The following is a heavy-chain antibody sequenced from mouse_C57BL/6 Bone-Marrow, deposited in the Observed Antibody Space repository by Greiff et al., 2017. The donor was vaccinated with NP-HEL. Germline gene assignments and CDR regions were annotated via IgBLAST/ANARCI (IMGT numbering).Heavy chain of an antibody. CDR2: IYPSDSET. J-gene: IGHJ4*01. CDR1: GYTFTSYW. CDR3: ARSGNYVMDY. V-gene: IGHV1-61*01. D-gene: IGHD2-1*01. Sequence: VQLQQSGAELVRPGSSVKLSCKASGYTFTSYWMDWVKQRPGQGLEWIGNIYPSDSETHYNQKFKDKATLTVDKSSSTAYMQLSSLTSEDSAVYYCARSGNYVMDYWGQGTSVTVSS.